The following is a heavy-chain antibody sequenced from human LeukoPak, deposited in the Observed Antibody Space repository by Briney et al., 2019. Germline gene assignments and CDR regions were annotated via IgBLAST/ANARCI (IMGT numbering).Heavy chain of an antibody. CDR3: ARLRYYYDSSGYYYFDY. CDR1: GLSISSYY. Sequence: AETLSLPCTVAGLSISSYYWRWLRQPPGRGREWLGYIYYSGGTNYSPSLKSRVTISVDTSKNQFSLKLSSVIAADTAVYYCARLRYYYDSSGYYYFDYWGQGTLVTVSS. V-gene: IGHV4-59*08. CDR2: IYYSGGT. D-gene: IGHD3-22*01. J-gene: IGHJ4*02.